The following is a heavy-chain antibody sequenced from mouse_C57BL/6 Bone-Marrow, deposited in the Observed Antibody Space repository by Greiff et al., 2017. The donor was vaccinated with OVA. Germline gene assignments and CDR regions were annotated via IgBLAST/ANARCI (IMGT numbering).Heavy chain of an antibody. D-gene: IGHD1-1*01. V-gene: IGHV1-64*01. Sequence: QVQLQQPGAELVKPGASVKLSCKASGYTFTSYWMHWVKQRPGQGLEWIGMIHPNSGSTNYNEKFKSKATLTVDKSSSTAYMQLSSLTSEDSAVYYCACDYYGSSSYYFDYWGQGTTLTVSS. CDR2: IHPNSGST. J-gene: IGHJ2*01. CDR3: ACDYYGSSSYYFDY. CDR1: GYTFTSYW.